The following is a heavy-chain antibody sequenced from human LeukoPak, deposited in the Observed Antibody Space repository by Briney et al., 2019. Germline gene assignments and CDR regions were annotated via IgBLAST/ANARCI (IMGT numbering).Heavy chain of an antibody. J-gene: IGHJ4*02. CDR3: ARDLPYYDYVWGSYRYTDYFDY. CDR2: INSDGSST. V-gene: IGHV3-74*01. CDR1: GFTFSSYW. D-gene: IGHD3-16*02. Sequence: GGSLRLSCAASGFTFSSYWMHWVRQAPGKGLVWVSRINSDGSSTSYADSVKGRFTISRDNAKNTLYLRMNSLRAEDTAVYYCARDLPYYDYVWGSYRYTDYFDYWGQGTLVTVSS.